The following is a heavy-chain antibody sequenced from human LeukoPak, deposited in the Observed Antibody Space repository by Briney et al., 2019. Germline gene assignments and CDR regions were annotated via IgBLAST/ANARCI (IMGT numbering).Heavy chain of an antibody. Sequence: SVTVSCKASGGTFSNYPITWVRQAPGQGLEWMGGSVPIFGTVNYAQKFQGRLTITTDESTSTASMELSSLRSEDTAVYYCARDRGDGYKQVYFDYWGQGTLVTVSS. CDR3: ARDRGDGYKQVYFDY. CDR2: SVPIFGTV. V-gene: IGHV1-69*05. J-gene: IGHJ4*02. CDR1: GGTFSNYP. D-gene: IGHD5-24*01.